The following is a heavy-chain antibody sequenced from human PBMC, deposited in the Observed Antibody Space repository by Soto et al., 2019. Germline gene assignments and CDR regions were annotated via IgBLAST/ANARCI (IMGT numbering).Heavy chain of an antibody. CDR1: GFTFSTYW. Sequence: EVQLVESGGGLVQPGGSLRLSCAASGFTFSTYWMHWIRQVPGKGLEWVSRINSDASHTYYADSVKGRFTISRDNAKNTLHLEMNSLRAEDTAVYYCVRDGHCIPTSCYGNWFDPWGQGTLVTVSS. J-gene: IGHJ5*02. CDR3: VRDGHCIPTSCYGNWFDP. CDR2: INSDASHT. V-gene: IGHV3-74*01. D-gene: IGHD2-2*01.